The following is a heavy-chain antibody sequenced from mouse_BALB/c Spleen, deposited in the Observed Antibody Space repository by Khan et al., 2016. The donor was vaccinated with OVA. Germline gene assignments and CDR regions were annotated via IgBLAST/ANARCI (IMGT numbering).Heavy chain of an antibody. Sequence: VQLQESGAELARPGASVKMSCKASGYTFTSYTIHWIKMRPGQGLEWIGYINPSTGYTNYNQKFKDKATLTADKSSTTAYMQLSSLTSDDSAVYNCVREGGYYRNDGWFAYRGLGTLVTVSA. CDR3: VREGGYYRNDGWFAY. CDR1: GYTFTSYT. V-gene: IGHV1-4*01. J-gene: IGHJ3*01. CDR2: INPSTGYT. D-gene: IGHD2-14*01.